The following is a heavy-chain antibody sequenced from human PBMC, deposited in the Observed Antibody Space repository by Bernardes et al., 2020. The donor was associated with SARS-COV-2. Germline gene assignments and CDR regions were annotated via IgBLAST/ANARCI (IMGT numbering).Heavy chain of an antibody. CDR3: AKREYYDFWSGPIDY. CDR1: GFAFSNYA. J-gene: IGHJ4*02. Sequence: GGSLRLSCAASGFAFSNYAMSWVRQAPAKGLEWVSAIVGSGGSTYYADSVKGRFTISRDNSKNTLYLQMNSLRAEDTAVYYCAKREYYDFWSGPIDYWGQGTLVTVSS. CDR2: IVGSGGST. D-gene: IGHD3-3*01. V-gene: IGHV3-23*01.